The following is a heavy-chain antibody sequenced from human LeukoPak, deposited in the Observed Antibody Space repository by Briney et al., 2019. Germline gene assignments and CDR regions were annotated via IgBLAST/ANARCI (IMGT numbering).Heavy chain of an antibody. J-gene: IGHJ6*02. CDR1: GFTVSSNY. CDR3: AREGYDSKPTYGMDV. CDR2: IYSGGST. D-gene: IGHD3-22*01. Sequence: GGSLRLSCAASGFTVSSNYMSWVRQAPGQGLEWVSVIYSGGSTYYADSVKVRFTISRDNSKNTLYLQMNSLRAEDTAVYYCAREGYDSKPTYGMDVWGQGTTVGVSS. V-gene: IGHV3-66*02.